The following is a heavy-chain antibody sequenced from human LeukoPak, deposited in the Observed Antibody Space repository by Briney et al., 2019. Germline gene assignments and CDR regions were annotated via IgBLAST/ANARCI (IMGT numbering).Heavy chain of an antibody. D-gene: IGHD3-3*01. CDR3: ARSITIPEAFDY. CDR1: GYTFTSYG. V-gene: IGHV1-18*01. Sequence: ASVKVSCKASGYTFTSYGISWVRQAPGQGLEWMGWVSAYNGNTNYAQKLQGRVTMTTDTSTSTAYMELRSLRSDDTAVYYCARSITIPEAFDYWGQGTLVTVSS. CDR2: VSAYNGNT. J-gene: IGHJ4*02.